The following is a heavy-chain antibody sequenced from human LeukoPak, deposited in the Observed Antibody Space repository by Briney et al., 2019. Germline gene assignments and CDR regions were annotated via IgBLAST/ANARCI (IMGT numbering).Heavy chain of an antibody. CDR2: IRGDAGDK. Sequence: PGGSLRLSCAASGFTFSRYWMAWVRQAPGKGLEWVANIRGDAGDKGSADSVKGRFTTSRDNDKNSLHLQMNSLTAEDTAVYYCARDVRGALDFWGQGTLVVVSS. J-gene: IGHJ4*02. CDR3: ARDVRGALDF. D-gene: IGHD2-15*01. CDR1: GFTFSRYW. V-gene: IGHV3-7*01.